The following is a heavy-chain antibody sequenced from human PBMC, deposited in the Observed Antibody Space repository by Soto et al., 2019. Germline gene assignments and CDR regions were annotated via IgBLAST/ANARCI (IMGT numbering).Heavy chain of an antibody. CDR3: ARDRDIVVVPAAMPWFDP. Sequence: GSLRLSCAASGFTFSSYGMHWVRQAPGKGLEWVAVIWYDGSNKYYADSVKGRFTISRDNSKNTLYLQMNSLRAEDTAVYYCARDRDIVVVPAAMPWFDPWGQGTLVTVSS. CDR1: GFTFSSYG. D-gene: IGHD2-2*01. J-gene: IGHJ5*02. V-gene: IGHV3-33*01. CDR2: IWYDGSNK.